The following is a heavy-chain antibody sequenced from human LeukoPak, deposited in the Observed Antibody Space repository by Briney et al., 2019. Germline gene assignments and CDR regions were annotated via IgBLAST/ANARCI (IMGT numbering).Heavy chain of an antibody. Sequence: GGSLRLSCEVSGFTFSNYWMHWVRQAPGKGLVWVSRINSDGINTSYADSVKGRFTISRDNAKNTLNLQMNSLRAEDTAVYYCARDLGQYYDTSDNWFDPWGQGTLVTVSS. CDR2: INSDGINT. J-gene: IGHJ5*02. CDR1: GFTFSNYW. V-gene: IGHV3-74*01. CDR3: ARDLGQYYDTSDNWFDP. D-gene: IGHD3-22*01.